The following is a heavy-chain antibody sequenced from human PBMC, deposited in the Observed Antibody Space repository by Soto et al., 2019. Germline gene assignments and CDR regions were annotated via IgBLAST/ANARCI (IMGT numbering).Heavy chain of an antibody. D-gene: IGHD3-10*01. Sequence: SETLSLTCTVSGGSISSGGYYWSWIRQHPGKGLEWIGYIYYSGSTYYNPSLKSRVTISVDTSKNQFSLKLSSVTAADTAVYYCARDTAAGSGSPTGQFDPWGQGTLVAVSS. CDR2: IYYSGST. CDR1: GGSISSGGYY. J-gene: IGHJ5*02. CDR3: ARDTAAGSGSPTGQFDP. V-gene: IGHV4-31*03.